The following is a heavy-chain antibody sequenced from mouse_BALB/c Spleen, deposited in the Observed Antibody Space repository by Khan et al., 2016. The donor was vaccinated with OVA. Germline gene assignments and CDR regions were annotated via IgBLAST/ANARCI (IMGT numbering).Heavy chain of an antibody. CDR1: GYSFTTYY. D-gene: IGHD2-2*01. J-gene: IGHJ3*01. V-gene: IGHV1-31*01. CDR2: IDPFNGVT. CDR3: ARHGYVAWFAY. Sequence: VRLQQSGPELMRPGASVKISCKASGYSFTTYYIHWVKQSHGKSLEWIGYIDPFNGVTSYNQKFKGKATFTVDKSSSTAYMHLSSLTSEDSAVYYCARHGYVAWFAYWGQGTLVTVSA.